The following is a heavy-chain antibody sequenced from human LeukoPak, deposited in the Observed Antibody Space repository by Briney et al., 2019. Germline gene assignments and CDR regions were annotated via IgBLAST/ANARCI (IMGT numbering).Heavy chain of an antibody. Sequence: PDTLSLTCTVSGASINTYYWSWIRQPPGKGLQWIAYLYYSGSNNFNPSLRSRLTISVDTSKDQFSLKLNSVTAADTAVYYCARSGSKPSGGAFDLWGQGTMVTVSS. D-gene: IGHD1-26*01. J-gene: IGHJ3*01. CDR2: LYYSGSN. CDR3: ARSGSKPSGGAFDL. V-gene: IGHV4-59*08. CDR1: GASINTYY.